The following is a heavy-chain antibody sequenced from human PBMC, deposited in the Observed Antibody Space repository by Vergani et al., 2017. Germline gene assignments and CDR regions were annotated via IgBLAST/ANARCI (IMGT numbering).Heavy chain of an antibody. D-gene: IGHD3-10*01. Sequence: QVQLVQSGAEVKKPGASVKVSCKASGYTFTGYYMHWVRQAPGQGLEWMGWINPNSGGTNYAQKFQGRVTMTRDTSISTAYMELSSLRSEDTAVYYCARDRGFGENGWFDPWGQGTLVTVSS. CDR2: INPNSGGT. CDR1: GYTFTGYY. J-gene: IGHJ5*02. CDR3: ARDRGFGENGWFDP. V-gene: IGHV1-2*02.